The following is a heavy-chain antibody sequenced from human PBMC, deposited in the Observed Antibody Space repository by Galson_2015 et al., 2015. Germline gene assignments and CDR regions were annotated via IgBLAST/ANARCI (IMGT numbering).Heavy chain of an antibody. CDR1: GFSLSTSGMC. V-gene: IGHV2-70*01. Sequence: PALVTPTPTLTLTCTFSGFSLSTSGMCVSWIRQPPGKALEWLALIDWDDDKYYSTSLKTRLTISKDTSKNQVVLTMTNMDPVDTATYYCARIRHFTTGTRRHVNGYYYMDVWGKGTTVTVSS. D-gene: IGHD4-17*01. CDR3: ARIRHFTTGTRRHVNGYYYMDV. CDR2: IDWDDDK. J-gene: IGHJ6*03.